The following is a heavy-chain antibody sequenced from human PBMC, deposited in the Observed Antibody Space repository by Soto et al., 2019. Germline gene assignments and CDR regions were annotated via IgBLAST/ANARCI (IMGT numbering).Heavy chain of an antibody. Sequence: PSETLSLTCAVSGGSISSGGYSWSWIRQPPGKGLEWIGYIYHSGSTYYNPSLKSRVTISVDRSKNQFSLKLSSVTAADTAVYYCARRANVDTAMDPGGYFDYWGQGTLVTVSS. CDR1: GGSISSGGYS. CDR3: ARRANVDTAMDPGGYFDY. CDR2: IYHSGST. D-gene: IGHD5-18*01. V-gene: IGHV4-30-2*01. J-gene: IGHJ4*02.